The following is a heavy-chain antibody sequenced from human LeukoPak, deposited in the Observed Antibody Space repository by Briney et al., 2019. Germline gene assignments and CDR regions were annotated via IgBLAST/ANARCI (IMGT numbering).Heavy chain of an antibody. V-gene: IGHV4-38-2*02. CDR3: SREFLLPGAFDV. J-gene: IGHJ3*01. Sequence: PSETLSLTCTVSGYSINSGYYWGWVRQPPGKGLEWIAGMYHNGATDYNASLKSRLTMSIDTSKNQFSLKLTSVTAADTAVYFCSREFLLPGAFDVWGQGTRVTVSS. CDR1: GYSINSGYY. CDR2: MYHNGAT. D-gene: IGHD3-22*01.